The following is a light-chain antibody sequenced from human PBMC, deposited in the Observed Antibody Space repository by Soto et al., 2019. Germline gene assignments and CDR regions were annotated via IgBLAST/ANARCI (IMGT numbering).Light chain of an antibody. CDR1: RSDVGGYNY. CDR2: EVN. CDR3: SSYAGSSNV. J-gene: IGLJ1*01. V-gene: IGLV2-8*01. Sequence: ALTHPPSASGSPGQSVAISCTGTRSDVGGYNYVSWYQQHPGKAPKLTIYEVNKRPSGVPDRFSGSKSGNTASLTVSGLQAEDEADYYCSSYAGSSNVFGTGTKVTVL.